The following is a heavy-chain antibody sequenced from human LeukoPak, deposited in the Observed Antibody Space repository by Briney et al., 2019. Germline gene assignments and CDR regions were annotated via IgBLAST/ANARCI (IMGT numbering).Heavy chain of an antibody. CDR3: ARDRTIGWVPPGVLTGYYRLDY. V-gene: IGHV3-7*03. D-gene: IGHD3-9*01. J-gene: IGHJ4*02. Sequence: GGSLRLSCAASGFTVSSNYMSWVRQAPGKGLEWVATIKQDGSEKSYVDSVKGRFTISRDNGKNSLYLQMNSLRAEDTAVYYCARDRTIGWVPPGVLTGYYRLDYWGQGTLVTVSS. CDR1: GFTVSSNY. CDR2: IKQDGSEK.